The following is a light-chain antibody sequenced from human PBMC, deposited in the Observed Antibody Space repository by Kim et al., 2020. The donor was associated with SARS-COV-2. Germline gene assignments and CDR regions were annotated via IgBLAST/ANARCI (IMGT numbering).Light chain of an antibody. CDR3: QQGSNWPLT. Sequence: LSPGERATLSCRASQNIRGYLAWYQQRSGQAPSLLIYDTSNRATGVPARFSGSGSGTDYTLTITSLEPEDFAVYYCQQGSNWPLTFGGGTKVDIK. V-gene: IGKV3-11*01. CDR2: DTS. J-gene: IGKJ4*01. CDR1: QNIRGY.